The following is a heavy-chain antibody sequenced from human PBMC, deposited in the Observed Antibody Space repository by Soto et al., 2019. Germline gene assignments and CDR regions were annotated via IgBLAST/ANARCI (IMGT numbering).Heavy chain of an antibody. CDR2: IIPIIGTP. CDR3: AREKNIVVLPLLSVDF. J-gene: IGHJ4*02. V-gene: IGHV1-69*06. CDR1: GGTFDNYA. D-gene: IGHD2-21*01. Sequence: VQLVQSGAEVKKPGSSVIVSCKASGGTFDNYAISWVRQAPGQGLEWMGGIIPIIGTPSYAQRFQGRVTFIADKSTRTAYMELRGLRSEDTAVYYCAREKNIVVLPLLSVDFWGQGTQVIVSS.